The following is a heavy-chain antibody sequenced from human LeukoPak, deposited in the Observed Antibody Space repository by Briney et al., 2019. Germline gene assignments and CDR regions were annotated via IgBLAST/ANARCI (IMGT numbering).Heavy chain of an antibody. CDR1: GFTFSSYS. CDR2: ISSSSTYI. CDR3: AREEGYYYGSGSYYNFLDY. Sequence: GGSLRLSCAASGFTFSSYSMNWVRQAPGKGLEWVSSISSSSTYIYYADSVKGRFTISRDNAKNSLYLQMNSLRAEDTAVYYCAREEGYYYGSGSYYNFLDYWGQGTLVTVSS. D-gene: IGHD3-10*01. V-gene: IGHV3-21*01. J-gene: IGHJ4*02.